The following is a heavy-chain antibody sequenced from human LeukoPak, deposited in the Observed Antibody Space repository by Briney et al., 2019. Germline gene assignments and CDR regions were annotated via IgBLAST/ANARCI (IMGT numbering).Heavy chain of an antibody. CDR1: GVTFTTYT. J-gene: IGHJ4*02. V-gene: IGHV1-69*13. D-gene: IGHD1-26*01. CDR3: ARTRGADGEDY. Sequence: SVKVSCKASGVTFTTYTINWVRQAPGQGLEWMGGIIPILGTTNYAQRFQGRVTITAVESTSTAYMELSSLRSEDTAVYYCARTRGADGEDYWGQGTLVTVSS. CDR2: IIPILGTT.